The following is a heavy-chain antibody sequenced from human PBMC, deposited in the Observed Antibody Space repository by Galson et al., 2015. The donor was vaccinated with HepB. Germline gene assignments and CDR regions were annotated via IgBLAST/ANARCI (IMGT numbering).Heavy chain of an antibody. CDR1: GFTVSSNY. J-gene: IGHJ5*02. V-gene: IGHV3-48*02. CDR3: ARGIVVPAAISWFDP. D-gene: IGHD2-2*02. CDR2: ISSSSSTI. Sequence: SLRLSCAASGFTVSSNYMSWVRQAPGKGLEWVSYISSSSSTIYYADSVKGRFTISRDNAKNSLYLQMNSLRDEDTAVYYCARGIVVPAAISWFDPWGQGTLVTVSS.